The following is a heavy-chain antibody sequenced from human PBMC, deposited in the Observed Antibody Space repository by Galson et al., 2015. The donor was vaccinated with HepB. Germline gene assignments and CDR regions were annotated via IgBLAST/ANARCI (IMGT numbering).Heavy chain of an antibody. D-gene: IGHD6-19*01. CDR2: INPGDSDT. CDR3: ARLIAVAGSGKPFDI. J-gene: IGHJ3*02. Sequence: QSGAEVKKPGESLKISCKGSGYSFTSYWIGWVRQMPGKGLEWMGIINPGDSDTRYSPSFQGQATIPADKSISTAYLQWSSLKASDTAMYYCARLIAVAGSGKPFDIWGQGTMVTVSS. V-gene: IGHV5-51*03. CDR1: GYSFTSYW.